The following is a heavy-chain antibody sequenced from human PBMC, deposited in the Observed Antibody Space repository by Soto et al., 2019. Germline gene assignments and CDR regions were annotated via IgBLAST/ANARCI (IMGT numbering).Heavy chain of an antibody. Sequence: GGSRRLSFGASGFIVNMYSMNWVRQAPGKGLEWLSYISSNSVTIYYADSVRGRFTIFRDNAKNSLYLQMNSLRDEDTAVYYCAREDILGTRSFDYWGQGALVTVSS. D-gene: IGHD1-26*01. CDR3: AREDILGTRSFDY. V-gene: IGHV3-48*02. J-gene: IGHJ4*02. CDR1: GFIVNMYS. CDR2: ISSNSVTI.